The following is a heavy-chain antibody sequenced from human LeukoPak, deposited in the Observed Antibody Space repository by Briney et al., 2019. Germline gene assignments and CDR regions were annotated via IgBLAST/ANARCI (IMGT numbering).Heavy chain of an antibody. CDR2: IYTSGST. J-gene: IGHJ5*02. CDR1: GGSLSSGSYY. V-gene: IGHV4-61*02. Sequence: SETLSLTCTVSGGSLSSGSYYWSWIRQPAGKGLEWIGRIYTSGSTNYNPSLKSRVTISVDTSKNQFSLKLSSVTAADTAVYYCAREVWNWFDPWGQGTLVTVSS. D-gene: IGHD1-14*01. CDR3: AREVWNWFDP.